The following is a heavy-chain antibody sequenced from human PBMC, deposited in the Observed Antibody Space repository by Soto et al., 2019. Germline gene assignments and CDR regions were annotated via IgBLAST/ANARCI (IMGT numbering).Heavy chain of an antibody. V-gene: IGHV4-31*03. CDR2: IYYSGST. CDR1: GGSVNNANYF. D-gene: IGHD4-17*01. CDR3: ARDADYGGSRGGMDV. Sequence: QVRLEESGPGLVKPSETLSLICSVSGGSVNNANYFWNWIRHHPENGLEWIGYIYYSGSTRYSPSFKTRATLSIDTTKDQFSLGLNSVTVADTAVYFCARDADYGGSRGGMDVWGRGTTVTVSS. J-gene: IGHJ6*02.